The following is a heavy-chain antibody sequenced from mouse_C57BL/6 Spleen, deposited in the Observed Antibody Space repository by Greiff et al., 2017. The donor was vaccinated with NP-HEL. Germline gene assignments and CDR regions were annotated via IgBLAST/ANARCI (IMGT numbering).Heavy chain of an antibody. V-gene: IGHV1-64*01. J-gene: IGHJ2*01. CDR2: IHPNSGST. CDR1: GYTFTSYW. CDR3: ATRGGGSYVFDY. Sequence: QVQLQQPGAELVKPGASVKLSCKASGYTFTSYWMHWVKQRPGQGLEWIGMIHPNSGSTNYNEKFKSKATLTVDKSSSTAYMQLSSLTSEDSAVYYCATRGGGSYVFDYWGQGTTLTVSS. D-gene: IGHD1-1*02.